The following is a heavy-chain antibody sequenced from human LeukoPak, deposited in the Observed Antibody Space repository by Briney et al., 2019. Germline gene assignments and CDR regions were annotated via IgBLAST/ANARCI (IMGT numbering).Heavy chain of an antibody. V-gene: IGHV1-2*02. J-gene: IGHJ3*02. CDR1: GYTFTGYY. D-gene: IGHD3-22*01. CDR3: ASTITMIVVVPTDAFDI. CDR2: INPNSGGT. Sequence: ASVKVSCKASGYTFTGYYMHWVRQAPGQGLEWMGWINPNSGGTNYAQKFQGRVTMTRDTSISTAYMELSRLRSDDTAVYYCASTITMIVVVPTDAFDIWGQGTMVTVSS.